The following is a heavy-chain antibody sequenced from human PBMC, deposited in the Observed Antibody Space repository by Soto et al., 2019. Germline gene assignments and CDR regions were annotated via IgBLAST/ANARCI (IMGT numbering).Heavy chain of an antibody. V-gene: IGHV1-46*01. CDR1: GYSFTTYN. CDR3: ARWAPDAFHV. J-gene: IGHJ3*01. Sequence: GASVKVSCKASGYSFTTYNIHWVRQAPGPGLEWMGVVNPSSGSTSYAQKFQGRVTLTRDTSTSTVYMELSSLRSEDAAVYYCARWAPDAFHVWGQGTLVT. CDR2: VNPSSGST.